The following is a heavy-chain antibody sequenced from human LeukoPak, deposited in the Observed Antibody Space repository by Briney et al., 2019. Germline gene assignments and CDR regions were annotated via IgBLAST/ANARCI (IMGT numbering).Heavy chain of an antibody. CDR2: INPSGGST. CDR3: ASSDTAMAPFDY. V-gene: IGHV1-46*01. D-gene: IGHD5-18*01. Sequence: ASVKVSCKASGYTLTSYYMHWVRQAPGQGLEWMGIINPSGGSTNYAQKFQGRVTMTRDTSASTVYMELSSLRSEDTAVYYCASSDTAMAPFDYWGQGTLVTVSS. J-gene: IGHJ4*02. CDR1: GYTLTSYY.